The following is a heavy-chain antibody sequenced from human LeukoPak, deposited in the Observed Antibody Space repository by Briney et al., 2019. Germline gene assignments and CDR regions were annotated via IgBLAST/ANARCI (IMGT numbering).Heavy chain of an antibody. D-gene: IGHD6-13*01. CDR3: ARGEGIAAAGVDY. J-gene: IGHJ4*02. Sequence: GASVKVSCKASGYTFTGYYMHWVRQAPGQRLEWMGWIKPNSGGAKYAQKFQGWVTMTRDTSISAAYMELSRLRSDDTAVYYCARGEGIAAAGVDYWGQGTLVTVSS. CDR2: IKPNSGGA. CDR1: GYTFTGYY. V-gene: IGHV1-2*04.